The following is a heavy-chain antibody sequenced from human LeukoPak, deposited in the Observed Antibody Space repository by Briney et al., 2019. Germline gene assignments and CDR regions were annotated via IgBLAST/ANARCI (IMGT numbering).Heavy chain of an antibody. V-gene: IGHV3-21*01. J-gene: IGHJ4*02. D-gene: IGHD3-22*01. CDR2: ISSSSSYI. CDR1: GFTFSSYS. Sequence: GGSLRLSCAASGFTFSSYSMNWVRQAPAKGLEWVSSISSSSSYIYYADSVKGRFTISRDNAKNSLYLQMNSLRAEDTAVYYCARDRRTYYYDSSGYYPDYFDYWGQGTLVTVSS. CDR3: ARDRRTYYYDSSGYYPDYFDY.